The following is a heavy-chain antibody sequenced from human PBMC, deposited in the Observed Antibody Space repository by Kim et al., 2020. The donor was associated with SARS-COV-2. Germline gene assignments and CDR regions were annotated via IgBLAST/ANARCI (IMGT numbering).Heavy chain of an antibody. V-gene: IGHV3-33*01. J-gene: IGHJ6*02. CDR3: ARDTRDYYGMDV. Sequence: YSADSVKGRFTIPRDNSKNTLYLQMNSLRAEDTAVYYCARDTRDYYGMDVWGQGTTVTVSS.